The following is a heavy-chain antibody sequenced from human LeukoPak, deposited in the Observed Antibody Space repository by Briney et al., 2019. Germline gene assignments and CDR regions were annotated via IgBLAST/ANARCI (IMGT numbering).Heavy chain of an antibody. V-gene: IGHV3-30-3*01. Sequence: GRPLRLSCAASGFTFSSYAMHWVRQAPGKGLEWVAVISYDGSNKYYADSVKGRFTISSDNSKNTLYLQMNSLRAEDTAVYYCARDPTAMETGPFDYWGQGTLVTVSS. CDR1: GFTFSSYA. J-gene: IGHJ4*02. D-gene: IGHD5-18*01. CDR3: ARDPTAMETGPFDY. CDR2: ISYDGSNK.